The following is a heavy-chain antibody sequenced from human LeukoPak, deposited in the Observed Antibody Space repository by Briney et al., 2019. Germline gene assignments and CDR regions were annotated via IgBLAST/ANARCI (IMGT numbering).Heavy chain of an antibody. CDR1: GFTVGSNY. Sequence: PGGSLRLSCATSGFTVGSNYMSWVRQAPGKGLEWVSVIYSSGSTYYADSVKGRFTISRDNSKNTLYLQMNSLRAEDTAVYYCAGNYGPYYFDYWGQGTLVTVSS. D-gene: IGHD3-10*01. J-gene: IGHJ4*02. CDR3: AGNYGPYYFDY. V-gene: IGHV3-66*01. CDR2: IYSSGST.